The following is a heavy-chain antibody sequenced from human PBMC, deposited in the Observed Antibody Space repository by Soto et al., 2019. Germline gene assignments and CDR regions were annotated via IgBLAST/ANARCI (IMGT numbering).Heavy chain of an antibody. V-gene: IGHV4-61*08. Sequence: SETLSLTCTVSGGSISSGDYYWSWIRQPPGKGLEWIGYIYYSGSTNYNPSLKSRVTISVDTSKNQFSLKLSSVTAADTAVYYCARVSFDILTGYYAPHYYYGMDVWGQGTTVTVSS. CDR2: IYYSGST. J-gene: IGHJ6*02. D-gene: IGHD3-9*01. CDR1: GGSISSGDYY. CDR3: ARVSFDILTGYYAPHYYYGMDV.